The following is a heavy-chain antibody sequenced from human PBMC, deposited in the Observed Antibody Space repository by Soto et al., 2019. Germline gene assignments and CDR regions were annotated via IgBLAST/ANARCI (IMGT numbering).Heavy chain of an antibody. CDR3: ARDWEEEQLIFDSLTLDP. CDR2: ISAYNGNT. V-gene: IGHV1-18*01. D-gene: IGHD2-2*01. J-gene: IGHJ5*02. Sequence: ASMKVSCKASGYTFTSYGISWVRQAPGQGLEWMGWISAYNGNTNYAQKLQGRLTMTTDTSTSTAYMELRSLRSDDTAVYYCARDWEEEQLIFDSLTLDPWGQGTLVTVSS. CDR1: GYTFTSYG.